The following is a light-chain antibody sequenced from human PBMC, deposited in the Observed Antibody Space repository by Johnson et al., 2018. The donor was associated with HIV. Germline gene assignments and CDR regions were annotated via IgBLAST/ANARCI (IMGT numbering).Light chain of an antibody. J-gene: IGLJ1*01. CDR2: END. CDR1: SSNIGNNY. CDR3: GTWDSSLSAPYV. V-gene: IGLV1-51*02. Sequence: QSVLTQPPSVSAAPGQKVAISCSGSSSNIGNNYVSWYQQLPGTAPILLIYENDKRPSGIPDRFSGSKSGMSATLAITGLQTGDEADYYCGTWDSSLSAPYVFGTGTKVTVL.